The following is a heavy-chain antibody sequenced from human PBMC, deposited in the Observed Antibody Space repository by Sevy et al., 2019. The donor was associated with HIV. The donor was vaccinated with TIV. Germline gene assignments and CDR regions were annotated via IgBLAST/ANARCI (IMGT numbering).Heavy chain of an antibody. D-gene: IGHD4-17*01. CDR1: GFTFDDYA. V-gene: IGHV3-9*01. CDR3: ANDIKYGAYFDY. J-gene: IGHJ4*02. Sequence: GGSLRLSCAASGFTFDDYAMHWVRQAPGKGLEWVSGISWNRGSIGYADSVKGRFTISRDNAKNSLYLQMNSLRAEDTALYYSANDIKYGAYFDYWGQGTLVTVSS. CDR2: ISWNRGSI.